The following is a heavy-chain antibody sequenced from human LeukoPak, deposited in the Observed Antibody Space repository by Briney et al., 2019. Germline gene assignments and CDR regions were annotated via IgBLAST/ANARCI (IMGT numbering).Heavy chain of an antibody. CDR2: IYHSGST. CDR3: ARAHLGGSYYYYMDV. D-gene: IGHD3-3*02. V-gene: IGHV4-39*07. CDR1: GGSISSSNFY. J-gene: IGHJ6*03. Sequence: PSVNLSLNCTVCGGSISSSNFYWGWIRQPPGRGLEWIGSIYHSGSTYYNPSLKSRVTISVDTSKNQFSLKLSSVTAADTAVYYCARAHLGGSYYYYMDVWGKGTTVTVSS.